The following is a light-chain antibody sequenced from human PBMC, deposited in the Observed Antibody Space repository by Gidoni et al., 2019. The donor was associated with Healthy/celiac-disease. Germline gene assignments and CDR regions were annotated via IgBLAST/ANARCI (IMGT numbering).Light chain of an antibody. CDR2: WAS. V-gene: IGKV4-1*01. CDR3: QQYYRTSWT. J-gene: IGKJ1*01. Sequence: DIVMTQSPDSLAVSLGARATINCKSSQSVLYSSNNKNYLAWYQQKPGQPPKLLIYWASTRESGVTDRLSGSGSGTDFTLTSSSLQAEDVAVYYCQQYYRTSWTFGEGTKVEIK. CDR1: QSVLYSSNNKNY.